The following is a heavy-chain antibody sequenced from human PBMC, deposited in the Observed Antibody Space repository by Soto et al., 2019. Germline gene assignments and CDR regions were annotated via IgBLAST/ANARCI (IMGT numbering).Heavy chain of an antibody. CDR3: ARPGFSSSWYRMDV. CDR1: GYTFTSYW. J-gene: IGHJ6*02. D-gene: IGHD6-13*01. CDR2: IYPDDSDT. V-gene: IGHV5-51*01. Sequence: PGESLKISCKPSGYTFTSYWIGWVRQMPGKGLEWMGTIYPDDSDTTYSPSFEGQVTISADKSISTAYLQWSSLKASDTATYYCARPGFSSSWYRMDVWGQGTTVTVSS.